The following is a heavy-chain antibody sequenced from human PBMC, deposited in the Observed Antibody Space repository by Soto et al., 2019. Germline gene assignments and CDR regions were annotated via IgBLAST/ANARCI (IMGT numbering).Heavy chain of an antibody. CDR2: ISSDGSAK. V-gene: IGHV3-30*04. CDR1: GFTFRRHA. D-gene: IGHD3-10*01. J-gene: IGHJ4*02. Sequence: ESLGGVVQPGRSLRLSCAASGFTFRRHAVHWVRQAPGKGLEWVAVISSDGSAKYYLDSVKGRFTSSRDNSKNTVFLQLNSLSYEDTAVYYCARSRSGAVADSFDSWGQGTLVTVST. CDR3: ARSRSGAVADSFDS.